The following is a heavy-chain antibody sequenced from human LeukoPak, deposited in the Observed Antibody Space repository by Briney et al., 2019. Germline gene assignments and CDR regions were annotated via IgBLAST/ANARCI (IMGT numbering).Heavy chain of an antibody. D-gene: IGHD2-21*01. Sequence: GGSLRLSCAASGFTFSSYGMHWVRQAPGKGLEWVAVTWYDGRNNYYAASVKGRFTISRDDYKNTVYLLMNSLRSEYSAAYYFACEVAPLYFHYVMDVWGEGTTVTVSS. CDR2: TWYDGRNN. CDR1: GFTFSSYG. V-gene: IGHV3-33*01. J-gene: IGHJ6*01. CDR3: ACEVAPLYFHYVMDV.